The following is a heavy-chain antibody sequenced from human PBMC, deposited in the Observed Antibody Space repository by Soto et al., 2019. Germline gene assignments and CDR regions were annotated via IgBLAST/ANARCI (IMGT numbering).Heavy chain of an antibody. CDR3: ARAAIHGSSWYFWFDP. Sequence: QVQLVQSGSEVHMPGSSVKVSCKTSGGTFSRHAINWVRQAPGQGLEWMGGIIPLFGTTNYAQKFKGRVTISEDASSSTDYMELSSLTSEDAAVYYCARAAIHGSSWYFWFDPWGQGHLVTVSS. CDR1: GGTFSRHA. CDR2: IIPLFGTT. J-gene: IGHJ5*02. V-gene: IGHV1-69*01. D-gene: IGHD6-13*01.